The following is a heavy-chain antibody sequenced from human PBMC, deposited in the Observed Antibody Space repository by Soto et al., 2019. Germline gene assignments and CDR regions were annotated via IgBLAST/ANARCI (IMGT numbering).Heavy chain of an antibody. CDR1: GFTFSSYA. J-gene: IGHJ4*02. Sequence: GGSLRLSCAASGFTFSSYAMSWVRQAPGKGLEWVSAISVRGGSTYYADSVKCRLTISRDNSKKTLYLQNNSLRAEDTTVYYCAKERGSGSYPAPIDYWRQGTLDIVSS. CDR2: ISVRGGST. V-gene: IGHV3-23*01. CDR3: AKERGSGSYPAPIDY. D-gene: IGHD1-26*01.